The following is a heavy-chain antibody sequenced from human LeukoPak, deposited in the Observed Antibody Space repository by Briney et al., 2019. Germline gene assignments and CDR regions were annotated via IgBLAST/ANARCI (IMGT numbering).Heavy chain of an antibody. Sequence: SVKVSCKASGGTFSSYAISWVRQAPGQGLEWMGGIIPIFGTANYAQKFQGRVTITADESTSTAYMELSSLRSEDTAVYYCTVPAAHYDAFDIWGQGTMVTVFS. CDR2: IIPIFGTA. J-gene: IGHJ3*02. CDR1: GGTFSSYA. V-gene: IGHV1-69*01. D-gene: IGHD2-2*01. CDR3: TVPAAHYDAFDI.